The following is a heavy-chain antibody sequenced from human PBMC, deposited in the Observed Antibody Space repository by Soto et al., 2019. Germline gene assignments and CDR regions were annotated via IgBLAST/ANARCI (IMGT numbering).Heavy chain of an antibody. D-gene: IGHD1-26*01. Sequence: QVQLVESGGGVVQPGRSLRLSCAASGFTFSSYGMHWVRQAPGKGLEWVAVISYDGSNKYYADSVKGRFTISRDNSKNTLYRQMNSLRAEDTAVYYCAKTGGSYYQYYYYGMDVWGQGTTVTVSS. CDR1: GFTFSSYG. V-gene: IGHV3-30*18. J-gene: IGHJ6*02. CDR3: AKTGGSYYQYYYYGMDV. CDR2: ISYDGSNK.